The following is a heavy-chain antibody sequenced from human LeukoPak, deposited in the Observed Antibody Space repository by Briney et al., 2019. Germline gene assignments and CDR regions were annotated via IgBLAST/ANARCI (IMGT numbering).Heavy chain of an antibody. J-gene: IGHJ4*02. Sequence: ASVKVSCKASGYTFTGYDINWVRQATGQGLEWMGWMNPNSGNTGYAQKFQGRVTMTRDTSISTAYMELSRLRSDDTAVYYCARAGRDGYNPYYWGQGTLVTVSS. D-gene: IGHD5-24*01. CDR3: ARAGRDGYNPYY. CDR2: MNPNSGNT. V-gene: IGHV1-8*01. CDR1: GYTFTGYD.